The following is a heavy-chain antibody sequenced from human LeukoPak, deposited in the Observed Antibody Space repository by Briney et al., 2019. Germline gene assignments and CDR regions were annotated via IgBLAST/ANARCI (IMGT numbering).Heavy chain of an antibody. CDR3: ARGMGTTAFDC. D-gene: IGHD1-7*01. J-gene: IGHJ4*02. V-gene: IGHV3-48*02. Sequence: PGGSLRLSCAAPGFTFSTYSINWVRQAPGKGLEWVSYISSSSNTIYYADSVKGRFTISRDNAKNSLYLQMKSLRDEDTAVYHCARGMGTTAFDCWGQGTLVTVSS. CDR1: GFTFSTYS. CDR2: ISSSSNTI.